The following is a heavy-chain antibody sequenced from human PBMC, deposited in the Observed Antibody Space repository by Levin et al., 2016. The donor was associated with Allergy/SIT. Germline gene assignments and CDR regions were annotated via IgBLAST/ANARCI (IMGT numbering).Heavy chain of an antibody. CDR3: ARGSYDILTAYYDIDY. V-gene: IGHV3-21*01. CDR2: ISSSSTYI. Sequence: GGSLRLSCAASGFTFSSHIMNWARQAPGKGLDWVSSISSSSTYIYYADSVKGRFTISRDNAKNSLFLQMNSLRAEDTAVYFCARGSYDILTAYYDIDYWGQGTVVTVSS. CDR1: GFTFSSHI. D-gene: IGHD3-9*01. J-gene: IGHJ4*02.